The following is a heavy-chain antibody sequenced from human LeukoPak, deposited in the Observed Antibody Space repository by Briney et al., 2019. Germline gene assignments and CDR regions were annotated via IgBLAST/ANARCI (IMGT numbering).Heavy chain of an antibody. V-gene: IGHV3-13*01. CDR2: VGTAGDT. J-gene: IGHJ4*02. CDR3: ARGVSYYGSGNYHNPPDY. D-gene: IGHD3-10*01. Sequence: PGGSLRLSCAASGFTFTTFDMLWVRQVPGKGLEWVSSVGTAGDTYYPGSVRGRFTISRDNAKKSLFLQMNSLRVGDTAIYYCARGVSYYGSGNYHNPPDYWGQGTLVTVSS. CDR1: GFTFTTFD.